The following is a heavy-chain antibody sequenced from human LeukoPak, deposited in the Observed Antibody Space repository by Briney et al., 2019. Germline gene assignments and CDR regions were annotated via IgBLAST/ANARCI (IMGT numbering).Heavy chain of an antibody. V-gene: IGHV3-23*01. J-gene: IGHJ6*02. Sequence: GGSLRLSCAASGFTFSSYAMSWVRQAPGKGLEWVSAISGSGGSTYYADSVKGRFTISRDNSKNTLYLQMNSLRAEDTAVYYCAKHPSSSSSWYDRYDYYYGMDVWGQGTTVTVSS. CDR3: AKHPSSSSSWYDRYDYYYGMDV. CDR1: GFTFSSYA. D-gene: IGHD6-13*01. CDR2: ISGSGGST.